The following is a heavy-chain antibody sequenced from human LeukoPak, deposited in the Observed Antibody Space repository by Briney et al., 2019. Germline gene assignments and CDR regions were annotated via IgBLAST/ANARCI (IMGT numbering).Heavy chain of an antibody. D-gene: IGHD6-13*01. V-gene: IGHV1-69*05. Sequence: VASVKVSCKASGGTFSSYAISWVRQAPGQGLEWMGRIIPIFGTANYAQKFQGRVTITTDESTSTAYMELSSLRSEDTAVYYCASEAAAGLTRQHWGQGTLVTVSS. CDR1: GGTFSSYA. J-gene: IGHJ1*01. CDR3: ASEAAAGLTRQH. CDR2: IIPIFGTA.